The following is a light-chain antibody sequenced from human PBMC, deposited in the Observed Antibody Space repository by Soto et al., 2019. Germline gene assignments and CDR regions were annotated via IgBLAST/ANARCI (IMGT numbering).Light chain of an antibody. CDR1: SSDIGGHNY. J-gene: IGLJ2*01. Sequence: QSALTQPASVSGSPGQSITISCTGTSSDIGGHNYVSWYQQHPTKAPKLMIYEVRNRPSGVSNRFSGSKSGNTASLTISGLQAEDEADYYCSSYTTTSTLVVFGGGTQLTVL. V-gene: IGLV2-14*01. CDR3: SSYTTTSTLVV. CDR2: EVR.